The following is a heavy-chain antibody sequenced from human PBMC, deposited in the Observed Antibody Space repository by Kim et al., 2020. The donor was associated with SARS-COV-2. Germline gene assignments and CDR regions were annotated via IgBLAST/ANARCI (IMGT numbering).Heavy chain of an antibody. Sequence: SETLSLTCTVSGGSISTSNYYWGWIRQPPGKGLEWIANMYSSGTSYYSTALKSRVTMSVDTSKSLFSLRLTSGTAAATAVYFGARRSIIVRAFAVWGQGT. D-gene: IGHD3-22*01. CDR1: GGSISTSNYY. CDR2: MYSSGTS. V-gene: IGHV4-39*01. J-gene: IGHJ3*01. CDR3: ARRSIIVRAFAV.